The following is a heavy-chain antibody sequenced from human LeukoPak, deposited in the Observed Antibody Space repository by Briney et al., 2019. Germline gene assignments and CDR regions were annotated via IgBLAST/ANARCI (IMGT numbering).Heavy chain of an antibody. J-gene: IGHJ4*02. CDR1: GFTFSSYA. V-gene: IGHV3-23*01. CDR3: AKDRNSGSYEGGEDFDY. Sequence: PGGSLRLSCAASGFTFSSYAMSWVRQAPGEGLEWVSAISGSGGSTYYADSVKGRFTISRDNSKNTLYLQMNSLRAEDTAVYYCAKDRNSGSYEGGEDFDYWGQGTLVTVSS. CDR2: ISGSGGST. D-gene: IGHD1-26*01.